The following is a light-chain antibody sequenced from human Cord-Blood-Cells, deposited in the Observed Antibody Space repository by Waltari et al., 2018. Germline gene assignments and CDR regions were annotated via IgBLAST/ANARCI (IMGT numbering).Light chain of an antibody. V-gene: IGKV3-20*01. J-gene: IGKJ1*01. Sequence: IGLTPAPGPLSLFPGERATLPCRASQSVSSSYLAWYQPKPGQAPRLLIYGASSRATGIPDRFSGSGSGTDFTLTISRLEPEDFAVYYCQQYGSSPRTFGQGTKVEIK. CDR3: QQYGSSPRT. CDR1: QSVSSSY. CDR2: GAS.